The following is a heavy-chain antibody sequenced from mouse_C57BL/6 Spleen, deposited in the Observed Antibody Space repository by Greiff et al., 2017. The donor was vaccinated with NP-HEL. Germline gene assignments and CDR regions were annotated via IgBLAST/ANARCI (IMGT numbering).Heavy chain of an antibody. CDR3: ARGGYGYGDAMDY. V-gene: IGHV1-55*01. CDR2: IYPGSGST. Sequence: VQLQQPGAELVKPGASVKMSCKASGYTFTSYWITWVKQRPGQGLEWIGDIYPGSGSTNYNEKFKSKATLTVDTSSSTAYMQLSSLTSEDSAVYYCARGGYGYGDAMDYWGQGTSVTVSS. CDR1: GYTFTSYW. D-gene: IGHD2-2*01. J-gene: IGHJ4*01.